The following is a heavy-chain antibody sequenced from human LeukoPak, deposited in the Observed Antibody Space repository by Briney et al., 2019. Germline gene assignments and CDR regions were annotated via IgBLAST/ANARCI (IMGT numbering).Heavy chain of an antibody. CDR1: GFTFSSYW. CDR3: AKAGSTMIVVVITEIDY. Sequence: GGSLRLSCAASGFTFSSYWMSWVRQAPGKGLEWVANIKQDGSEKYYVDSVKGRFTISRDNAKNSLYLKMNSLRAEDTAVYYCAKAGSTMIVVVITEIDYWGQGTLVTVSS. J-gene: IGHJ4*02. V-gene: IGHV3-7*01. CDR2: IKQDGSEK. D-gene: IGHD3-22*01.